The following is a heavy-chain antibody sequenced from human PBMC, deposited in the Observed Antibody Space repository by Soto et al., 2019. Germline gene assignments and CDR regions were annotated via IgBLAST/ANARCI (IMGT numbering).Heavy chain of an antibody. Sequence: QVQLVQSGAEVKKPGASVKVSCKASGYTFTSYGISWVRQAPGQGLEWMGCIRAYNGNTNYAQKLQGRVTMTTDTSKSTPYMELRSLRSDDTAVYYCARESSSSCHDYWGQGTLVTVSS. CDR3: ARESSSSCHDY. CDR1: GYTFTSYG. D-gene: IGHD6-13*01. V-gene: IGHV1-18*01. J-gene: IGHJ4*02. CDR2: IRAYNGNT.